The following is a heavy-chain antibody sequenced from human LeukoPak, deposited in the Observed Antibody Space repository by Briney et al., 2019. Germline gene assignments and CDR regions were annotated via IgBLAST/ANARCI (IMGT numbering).Heavy chain of an antibody. V-gene: IGHV1-46*01. CDR3: ARDLSLAVPVQGY. D-gene: IGHD6-19*01. J-gene: IGHJ4*02. CDR2: INPAGGST. Sequence: ASVKVSCTASGYTFTSYYIHWVRQAPGQGLEWMGIINPAGGSTAYAQKFQGSRLTLTRDTSTSTVYMELSRLRSDDTAVYYCARDLSLAVPVQGYWGQGTLVTVSS. CDR1: GYTFTSYY.